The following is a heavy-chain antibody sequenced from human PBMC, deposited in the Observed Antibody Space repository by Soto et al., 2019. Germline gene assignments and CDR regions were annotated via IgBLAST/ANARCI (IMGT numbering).Heavy chain of an antibody. J-gene: IGHJ4*02. Sequence: ASVKVSCKASGYTFTGYYMHWVRQAPGQGLEWMGWINPNSGGTNYAQKFQGRVTMTRDTPISTAYMELSRLRSDDTAVYYCARGGAVADTQFDYWGQGTLVTVSS. V-gene: IGHV1-2*02. D-gene: IGHD6-19*01. CDR3: ARGGAVADTQFDY. CDR2: INPNSGGT. CDR1: GYTFTGYY.